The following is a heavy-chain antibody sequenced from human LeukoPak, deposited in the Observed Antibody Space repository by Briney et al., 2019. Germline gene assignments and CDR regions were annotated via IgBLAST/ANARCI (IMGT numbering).Heavy chain of an antibody. CDR2: MNPNSGNT. J-gene: IGHJ4*02. D-gene: IGHD5-18*01. CDR1: GYTFTSYD. V-gene: IGHV1-8*03. CDR3: ARGTGTAMGLIDY. Sequence: VASVKVSCKASGYTFTSYDINWVRQATGQGLEWMGWMNPNSGNTGYAQKFQGRVTITRNTSISTAYMELSSLRSEDTAVYYCARGTGTAMGLIDYWGQGTLVTVSS.